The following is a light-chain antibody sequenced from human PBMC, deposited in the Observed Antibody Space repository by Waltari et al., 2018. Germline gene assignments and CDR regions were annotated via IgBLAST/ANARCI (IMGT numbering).Light chain of an antibody. J-gene: IGKJ1*01. V-gene: IGKV3-20*01. Sequence: DMVLTQSPATLSLSQGEIANLSCRASQSVSRTLAWYQQKPGQAPRLLIYDASIRATGIPDRFSGSGSGTDFSLTISRLEPEDFAVYYCQKYGTLPATFGQGTKVEIK. CDR1: QSVSRT. CDR2: DAS. CDR3: QKYGTLPAT.